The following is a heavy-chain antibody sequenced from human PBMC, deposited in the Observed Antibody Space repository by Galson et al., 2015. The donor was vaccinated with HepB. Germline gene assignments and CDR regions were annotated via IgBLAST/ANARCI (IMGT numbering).Heavy chain of an antibody. V-gene: IGHV1-3*01. CDR2: INAGNGNT. D-gene: IGHD6-19*01. CDR1: GYTFTSYA. J-gene: IGHJ5*02. CDR3: ARTDSSGWYRAYWFDP. Sequence: SVKVSCKASGYTFTSYAMHWVRQAPGQRLEWMGWINAGNGNTKYSQKFQGRVTITRDTSASTAYMEQSSLRSEDTAVYYCARTDSSGWYRAYWFDPWGQGTLVTVSS.